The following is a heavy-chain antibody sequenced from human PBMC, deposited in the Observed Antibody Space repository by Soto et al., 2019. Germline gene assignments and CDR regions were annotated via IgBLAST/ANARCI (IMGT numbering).Heavy chain of an antibody. CDR1: GFTFSRYP. CDR2: ISYDGNTK. Sequence: GGSLRLSCEASGFTFSRYPLHWVRQAPGKGLEWVAVISYDGNTKFYTDSLKGRFSISRDNSKNTLYLQMNSLRAEDTAVYYCAKDPRYCSGGTCFPEGEHWLDSWGQGTLVTVSS. D-gene: IGHD2-15*01. V-gene: IGHV3-30-3*01. CDR3: AKDPRYCSGGTCFPEGEHWLDS. J-gene: IGHJ5*01.